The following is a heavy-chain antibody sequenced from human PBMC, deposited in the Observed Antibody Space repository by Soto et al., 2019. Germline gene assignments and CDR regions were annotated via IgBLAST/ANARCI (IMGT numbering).Heavy chain of an antibody. CDR1: GFTFSSHS. D-gene: IGHD2-2*01. CDR3: AREIAPAAIDY. J-gene: IGHJ4*02. V-gene: IGHV3-21*01. CDR2: MSRESSYI. Sequence: GGSLRLSCAASGFTFSSHSMNWVRQAPGKGLEWVSSMSRESSYIYYADSVKGRFTISRDNAKNSLYLQMNSLRAEDTAVYYCAREIAPAAIDYWGQGTLVTVSS.